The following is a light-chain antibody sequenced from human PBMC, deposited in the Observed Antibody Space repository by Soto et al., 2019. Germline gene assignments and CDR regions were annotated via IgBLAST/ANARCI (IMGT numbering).Light chain of an antibody. CDR2: SAS. CDR3: QQYGSSGGT. J-gene: IGKJ3*01. CDR1: QRGSSTQ. V-gene: IGKV3-20*01. Sequence: EIVLTQSPGTLSLSPGERATLSCRASQRGSSTQLAWYQQRPGQAPRLLIYSASSRATGIADRFSGSGSGTDFTLTISRLEPEDFAVYYCQQYGSSGGTIGPGTKVDSK.